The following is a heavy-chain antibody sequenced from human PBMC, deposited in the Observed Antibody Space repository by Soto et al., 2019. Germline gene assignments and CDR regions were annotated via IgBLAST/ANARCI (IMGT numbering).Heavy chain of an antibody. CDR1: GFTFSDYY. Sequence: QVQLVESGGGLVKPGGSLRLSCAASGFTFSDYYMSWIRQAPGKGLEWVSHISGSGSTIYFADSVKGRFTISRDNAKNSLYLQMNSLRAEDTAVYYCARDCSSCSCYGYFQHWGQGTRVTVSS. J-gene: IGHJ1*01. V-gene: IGHV3-11*01. CDR3: ARDCSSCSCYGYFQH. CDR2: ISGSGSTI. D-gene: IGHD2-2*01.